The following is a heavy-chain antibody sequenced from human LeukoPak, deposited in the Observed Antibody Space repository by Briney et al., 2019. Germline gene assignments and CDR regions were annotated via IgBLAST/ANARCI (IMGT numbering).Heavy chain of an antibody. Sequence: PGGSLRLSCAASGFTFSSYAMSWVRQAPGKGLEWVSAISGSGDSTYYADPVKGRFTISRDNSKNTLYLQMNSLRAEDTAVYYCAKAGAVVVVAAKYFDYWGQGTLVTVSS. D-gene: IGHD2-15*01. J-gene: IGHJ4*02. CDR1: GFTFSSYA. CDR3: AKAGAVVVVAAKYFDY. V-gene: IGHV3-23*01. CDR2: ISGSGDST.